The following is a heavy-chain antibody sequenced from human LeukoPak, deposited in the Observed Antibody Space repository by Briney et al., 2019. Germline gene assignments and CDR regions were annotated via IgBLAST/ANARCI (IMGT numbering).Heavy chain of an antibody. CDR2: ISGSSGST. J-gene: IGHJ6*03. Sequence: GGSLRLSCAASGFSFSNYNMNWVRQAPGKGLEWVSGISGSSGSTYYADSVKGRFTISRDNSKNTLYLQMNSLRAEDTAVYYCAKTYSSSRAHYYYYYYMDVWGKGTTVTISS. CDR3: AKTYSSSRAHYYYYYYMDV. D-gene: IGHD6-13*01. V-gene: IGHV3-23*01. CDR1: GFSFSNYN.